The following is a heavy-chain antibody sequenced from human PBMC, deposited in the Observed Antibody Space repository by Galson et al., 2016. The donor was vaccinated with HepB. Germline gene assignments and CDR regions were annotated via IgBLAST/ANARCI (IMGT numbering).Heavy chain of an antibody. J-gene: IGHJ3*02. Sequence: SLRLSCAASGFTFSNHWMHWVRQAPGKGLVWVSRINPGGSDTIYADSVKGRFTISRDNAKNSLYVQMDSLRAEDTAVYFCARERFCSSATCYVGDAFHIGGQGTMVTVSS. CDR1: GFTFSNHW. CDR2: INPGGSDT. CDR3: ARERFCSSATCYVGDAFHI. V-gene: IGHV3-74*01. D-gene: IGHD2-2*01.